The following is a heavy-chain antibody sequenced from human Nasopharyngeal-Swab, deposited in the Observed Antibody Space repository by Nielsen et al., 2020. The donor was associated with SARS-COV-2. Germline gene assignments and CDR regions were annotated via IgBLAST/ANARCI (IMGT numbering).Heavy chain of an antibody. J-gene: IGHJ6*02. D-gene: IGHD6-19*01. CDR3: ARDLGMAGGMDV. V-gene: IGHV3-53*01. CDR2: IYSGGST. CDR1: EVTVSSNY. Sequence: GESLKISCAASEVTVSSNYMSWVRQAPGTGLEWVSVIYSGGSTYYADSVKGRFTISRDNSKNTLYLQMNSLRAEDTAVYYCARDLGMAGGMDVWGQGTTVTVSS.